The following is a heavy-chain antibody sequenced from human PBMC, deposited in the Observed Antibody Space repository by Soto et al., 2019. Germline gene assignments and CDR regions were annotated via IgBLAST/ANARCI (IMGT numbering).Heavy chain of an antibody. CDR3: ARVRRRFLEWRHYGMDV. Sequence: SETLSLTCTVSGDSVSSGSYYWSWIRQPPGKGLEWIGYIYYSGSTNYNPSLKSRVTISVDTSKNQFSLKLSSVTAADTAVYYCARVRRRFLEWRHYGMDVRGQGTTVTVSS. CDR2: IYYSGST. J-gene: IGHJ6*02. D-gene: IGHD3-3*01. V-gene: IGHV4-61*01. CDR1: GDSVSSGSYY.